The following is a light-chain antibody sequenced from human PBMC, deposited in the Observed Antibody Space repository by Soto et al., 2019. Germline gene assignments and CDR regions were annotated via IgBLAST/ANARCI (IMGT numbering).Light chain of an antibody. CDR1: QTGSNSY. CDR2: GVS. V-gene: IGKV3-20*01. J-gene: IGKJ1*01. CDR3: QHYVYPQWT. Sequence: IVLTQSPGTLSLSPGERATLSCRASQTGSNSYLAWYQQKSGQAPRLLIYGVSTRATGTPDRFSGSGSGTEFTLTIRRLEPEDFAVYFCQHYVYPQWTFGPGTK.